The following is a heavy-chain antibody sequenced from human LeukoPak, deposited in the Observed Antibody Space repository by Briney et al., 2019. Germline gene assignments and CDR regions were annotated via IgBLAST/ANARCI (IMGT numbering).Heavy chain of an antibody. Sequence: EASVKVSCKASGGTFSSYAISWVRQAPGQGLEWMGGIIPIFGTANYAQKFQGRVTITTDESTSTAYMELSSLRSEGTAVYYCARGHCSSTSCYPGNYYYYYYMDVWGKGTTVTASS. CDR1: GGTFSSYA. J-gene: IGHJ6*03. V-gene: IGHV1-69*05. D-gene: IGHD2-2*01. CDR2: IIPIFGTA. CDR3: ARGHCSSTSCYPGNYYYYYYMDV.